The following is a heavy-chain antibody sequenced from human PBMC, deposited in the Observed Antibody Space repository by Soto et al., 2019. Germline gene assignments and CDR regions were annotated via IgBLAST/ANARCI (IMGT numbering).Heavy chain of an antibody. CDR3: ARGRLTMVRGIITYYFDY. V-gene: IGHV3-13*01. J-gene: IGHJ4*01. Sequence: EVQLVESGGGWVQPGGSLRLSCAASGFTFSSYDMHWVRQATGKGLEWVSTIGTAGDTYYPGSVKGRFTISRENAKNSLYLQMNSLRAGDTAVYYCARGRLTMVRGIITYYFDYWGQGTLVTVSS. CDR2: IGTAGDT. D-gene: IGHD3-10*01. CDR1: GFTFSSYD.